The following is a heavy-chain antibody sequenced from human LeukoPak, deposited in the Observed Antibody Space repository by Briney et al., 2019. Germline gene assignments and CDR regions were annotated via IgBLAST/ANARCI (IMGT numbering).Heavy chain of an antibody. CDR1: GGSINNGGYY. Sequence: SETLSLTCTVSGGSINNGGYYWSWIRQHPGKGLEWIAYIYYSGVTYYNPSLKSRLTISVDTSTNRFSLKLSSVTAADTAVYYCARDRRFVGFDYWGQGILVTVSS. D-gene: IGHD3-10*01. CDR2: IYYSGVT. J-gene: IGHJ4*02. V-gene: IGHV4-31*03. CDR3: ARDRRFVGFDY.